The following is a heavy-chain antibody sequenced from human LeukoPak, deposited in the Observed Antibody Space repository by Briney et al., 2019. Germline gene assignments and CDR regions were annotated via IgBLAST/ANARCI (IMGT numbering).Heavy chain of an antibody. D-gene: IGHD6-13*01. CDR2: VNYSGST. CDR3: ARRLYDSSWYRNNAFDL. J-gene: IGHJ3*01. V-gene: IGHV4-39*01. CDR1: GGSISSYY. Sequence: SETLSLTCTVSGGSISSYYWSWIRQPPGKGLEWIGSVNYSGSTYYNPSLKSRVTISVDTSKNQFSLKLNSVTAADTAVYYCARRLYDSSWYRNNAFDLWGQGTMVTVSS.